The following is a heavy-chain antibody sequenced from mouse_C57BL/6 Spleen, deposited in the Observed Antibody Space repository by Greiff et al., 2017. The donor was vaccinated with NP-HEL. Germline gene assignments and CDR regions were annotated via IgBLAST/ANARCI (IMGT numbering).Heavy chain of an antibody. Sequence: EVKLEESGGGLVQPGGSMKLSCVASGFTFSNYWMNWVRQSPEKGLEWVAQIRLKSDNYATHYAVSVKGRFTISRDDSKSSVYLQMNNLRAEDTGIYYCTGGSSYAIDYWGQGTSVTVSS. CDR2: IRLKSDNYAT. D-gene: IGHD1-1*01. CDR3: TGGSSYAIDY. J-gene: IGHJ4*01. CDR1: GFTFSNYW. V-gene: IGHV6-3*01.